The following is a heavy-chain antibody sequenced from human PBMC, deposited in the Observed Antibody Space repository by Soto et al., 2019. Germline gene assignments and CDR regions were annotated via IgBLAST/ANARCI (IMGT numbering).Heavy chain of an antibody. V-gene: IGHV1-18*04. J-gene: IGHJ4*02. CDR3: TRAPPGYSSSWYGAGGVGY. CDR1: GYTFTSYG. CDR2: ISAYNGNT. Sequence: QVQLVQSGAEVKKPGASVKVSCKASGYTFTSYGISWVRQAPGQGLEWMGWISAYNGNTNYTQKLQGRVTMTTDTSTSTAYMELRSLRSDDTAVYYCTRAPPGYSSSWYGAGGVGYWGQGTLVTVSS. D-gene: IGHD6-13*01.